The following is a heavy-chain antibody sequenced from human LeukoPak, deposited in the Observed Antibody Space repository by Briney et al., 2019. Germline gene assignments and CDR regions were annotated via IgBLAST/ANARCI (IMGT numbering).Heavy chain of an antibody. CDR1: GFTFSNYG. D-gene: IGHD6-13*01. Sequence: GGSLRLSCATSGFTFSNYGIHWVRQAPGKGGGWVAVVSSDGIVQHYADSVKGRFTISRDNSKKTLYLQMNSLRGDDAAVYHCVKEGTAHVSSWYDYWGQGTLVTVSS. V-gene: IGHV3-30*18. J-gene: IGHJ4*02. CDR2: VSSDGIVQ. CDR3: VKEGTAHVSSWYDY.